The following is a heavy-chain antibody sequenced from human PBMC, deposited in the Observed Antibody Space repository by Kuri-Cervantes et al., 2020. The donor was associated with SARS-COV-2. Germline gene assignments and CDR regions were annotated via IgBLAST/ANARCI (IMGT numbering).Heavy chain of an antibody. D-gene: IGHD6-13*01. CDR3: ARAFGSYVAAAAAYYFDY. Sequence: GGSLRLSCAASGFIFSDFGMNWVRQAPGKGLEWVSYISSSSTTIYYADSVKGRFTISRDNAKNSLYLQMNSLRAEDTAVYCCARAFGSYVAAAAAYYFDYWGQGTLVTVSS. V-gene: IGHV3-48*01. CDR1: GFIFSDFG. J-gene: IGHJ4*02. CDR2: ISSSSTTI.